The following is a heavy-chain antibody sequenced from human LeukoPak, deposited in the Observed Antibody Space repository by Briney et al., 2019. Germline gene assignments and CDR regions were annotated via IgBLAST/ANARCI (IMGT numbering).Heavy chain of an antibody. CDR3: ARAHTVLLGAGGY. V-gene: IGHV1-2*04. CDR1: GYTFTDYY. J-gene: IGHJ4*02. Sequence: ASVKVSCKASGYTFTDYYIHWVRQATGQGLAWMGWIHPNNGDTNYAQKFQGWVTMTRETSINTAYMELRRLTSDDTAVYFCARAHTVLLGAGGYWGQGTLVTVSS. D-gene: IGHD1-26*01. CDR2: IHPNNGDT.